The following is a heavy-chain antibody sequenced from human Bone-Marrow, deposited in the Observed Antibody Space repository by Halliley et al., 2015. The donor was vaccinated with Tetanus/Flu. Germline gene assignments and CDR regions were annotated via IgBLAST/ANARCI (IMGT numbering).Heavy chain of an antibody. CDR1: GFTFASYA. CDR3: AKVHGGYEYCSSIACPIDD. CDR2: IGGGGDGS. V-gene: IGHV3-23*01. Sequence: SLRLSCAASGFTFASYALNWFRQAPGKGLEWVSGIGGGGDGSFYADSVRGRFTISRDDSRNTLFLQMNSLRAEDTAIYFCAKVHGGYEYCSSIACPIDDWGPGTLVTVPS. J-gene: IGHJ4*02. D-gene: IGHD2-2*01.